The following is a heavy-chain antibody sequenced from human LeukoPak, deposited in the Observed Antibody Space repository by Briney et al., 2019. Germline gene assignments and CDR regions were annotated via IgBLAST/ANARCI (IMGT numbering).Heavy chain of an antibody. D-gene: IGHD5-18*01. J-gene: IGHJ4*02. CDR3: ARALRGYSYVLDY. CDR1: GFTVSSNY. CDR2: IYSDRST. Sequence: GGSLRLSCAVSGFTVSSNYMSWVRQAPGKGLEWVSVIYSDRSTYCADSVKGRFTISRDNSKNTLFLQMNSLRAEDTAVYFCARALRGYSYVLDYWGQGTLVTVSS. V-gene: IGHV3-66*01.